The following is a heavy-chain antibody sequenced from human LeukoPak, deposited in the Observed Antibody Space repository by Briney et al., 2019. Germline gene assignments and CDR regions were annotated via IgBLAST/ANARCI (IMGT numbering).Heavy chain of an antibody. CDR1: GFTFSSYA. V-gene: IGHV3-23*01. Sequence: GGSLRLSCAASGFTFSSYAMSWVRQAPGKGLEWVSAISGSGGSTYYADSVKGRFTISRDNSKNTLYLQVNSLRAEDTAVYYCAKDPYYDSSGYSLYYFDYWGQGTLVTVSS. CDR3: AKDPYYDSSGYSLYYFDY. J-gene: IGHJ4*02. D-gene: IGHD3-22*01. CDR2: ISGSGGST.